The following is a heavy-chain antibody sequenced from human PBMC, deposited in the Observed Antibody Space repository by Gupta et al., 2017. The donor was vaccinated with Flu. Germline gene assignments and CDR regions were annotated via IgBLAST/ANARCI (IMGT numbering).Heavy chain of an antibody. J-gene: IGHJ4*02. CDR3: TRVRGSTWAFDS. Sequence: EVHLVQSGAEVKKPGESLTISCQASGYTFTNYWVGWVRQRPAGGLEWMGIVWPDDSDVTYSPSFQGRVTIAVDKTINTAYLTWSSLRVSDTGTYCCTRVRGSTWAFDSWGQGTLVTVAS. V-gene: IGHV5-51*01. CDR1: GYTFTNYW. D-gene: IGHD6-13*01. CDR2: VWPDDSDV.